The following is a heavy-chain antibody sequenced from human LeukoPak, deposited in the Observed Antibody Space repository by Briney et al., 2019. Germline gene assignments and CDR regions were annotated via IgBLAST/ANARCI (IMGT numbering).Heavy chain of an antibody. D-gene: IGHD2-15*01. Sequence: SETLSLTCTVSGGSISSTSYYWGWIRQPPGKGLEWIGTIYYNGATQYNPSLKSRATMSVDTSKNQFSLKLSSVTAADTAVHYCARELRYCSGDSCYSGDYWGQGTLVTVSS. CDR1: GGSISSTSYY. CDR2: IYYNGAT. J-gene: IGHJ4*02. V-gene: IGHV4-39*07. CDR3: ARELRYCSGDSCYSGDY.